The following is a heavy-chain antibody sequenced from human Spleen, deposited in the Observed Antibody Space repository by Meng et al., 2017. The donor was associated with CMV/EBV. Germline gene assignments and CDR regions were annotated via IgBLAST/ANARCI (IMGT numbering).Heavy chain of an antibody. CDR2: IYNHGSIT. J-gene: IGHJ4*02. D-gene: IGHD1-26*01. Sequence: EVQLGERWGCSVQAVGFLGGSCVGSGFAFSGDWTDWVRRVPGVGLVWVGLIYNHGSITSAAHAVKDRFTIFRDITKNTLYLQMSNLGADDSAVYHCGSGLSGERDYWGQGTLVTVSS. V-gene: IGHV3-74*01. CDR3: GSGLSGERDY. CDR1: GFAFSGDW.